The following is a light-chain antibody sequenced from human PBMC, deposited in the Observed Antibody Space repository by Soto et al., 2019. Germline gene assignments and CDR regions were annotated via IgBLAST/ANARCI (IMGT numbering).Light chain of an antibody. CDR2: EVS. CDR1: SSNIGAYNY. CDR3: ASYAASNV. V-gene: IGLV2-8*01. J-gene: IGLJ1*01. Sequence: QSLLTQPPSASVSPGQSVTISCTGTSSNIGAYNYVSWYQQHPGKAPKLIIYEVSERPSGVPDRFSGSKSGNTASLTVSGLQAEDEADYYCASYAASNVFGTGTKVTVL.